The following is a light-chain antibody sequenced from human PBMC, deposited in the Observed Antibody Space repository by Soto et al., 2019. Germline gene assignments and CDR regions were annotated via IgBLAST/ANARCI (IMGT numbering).Light chain of an antibody. J-gene: IGKJ3*01. CDR1: QSVNSH. V-gene: IGKV3-15*01. CDR3: QQYNTWPPFT. CDR2: GAS. Sequence: EIVMTQSPATLSVSPGERVTLSCRASQSVNSHLAWYQQKPGQAPRLLIYGASTRATGIPARFSGSGSGTEFTLTISSLQSEDFAVYYCQQYNTWPPFTFGPGTKVDIK.